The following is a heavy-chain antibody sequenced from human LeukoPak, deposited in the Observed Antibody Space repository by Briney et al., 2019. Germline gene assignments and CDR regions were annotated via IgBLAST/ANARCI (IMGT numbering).Heavy chain of an antibody. D-gene: IGHD4-11*01. J-gene: IGHJ4*02. CDR2: ISYDGSNK. CDR3: AKVPLTVTTGY. Sequence: GRSLRLSCAASGITFSSYGMHWVRQAPGKGLEWVAVISYDGSNKYYADSVKGRFTISRDNSKNTLYLQMSSLRAEDTAVYYCAKVPLTVTTGYWGQGTLVTVSS. V-gene: IGHV3-30*18. CDR1: GITFSSYG.